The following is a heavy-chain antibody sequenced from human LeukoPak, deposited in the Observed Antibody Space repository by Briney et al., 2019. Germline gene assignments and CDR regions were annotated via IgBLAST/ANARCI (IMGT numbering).Heavy chain of an antibody. CDR3: AKAPAVAGGYYFDY. Sequence: GGSLRLSCAASGFTFSSYAMSWVRQAPGKGLEWVSDISDSGGSTYYADSVKGRLTISRDNSKNTLYLQMNSLRAEDTAVYYCAKAPAVAGGYYFDYWGQGTLVTVSS. CDR2: ISDSGGST. CDR1: GFTFSSYA. V-gene: IGHV3-23*01. D-gene: IGHD6-19*01. J-gene: IGHJ4*02.